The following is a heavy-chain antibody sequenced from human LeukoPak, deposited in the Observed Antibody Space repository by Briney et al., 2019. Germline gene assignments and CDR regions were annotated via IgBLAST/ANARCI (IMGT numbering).Heavy chain of an antibody. Sequence: PGGSLRLSCAASGFTFDDYAMHWVRQAPGKGLEWVSGISWNSGSIGYADSVKGRFTISRDNAKNSLYLQMNSLRAEDTALYYCAKDSGSYIEGGDAFDIWGQGTMVTVSS. V-gene: IGHV3-9*01. CDR3: AKDSGSYIEGGDAFDI. J-gene: IGHJ3*02. CDR1: GFTFDDYA. CDR2: ISWNSGSI. D-gene: IGHD1-26*01.